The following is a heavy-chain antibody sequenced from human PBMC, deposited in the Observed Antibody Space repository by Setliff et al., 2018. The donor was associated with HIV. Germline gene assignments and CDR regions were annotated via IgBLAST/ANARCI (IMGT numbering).Heavy chain of an antibody. V-gene: IGHV3-23*01. D-gene: IGHD2-15*01. Sequence: GGSLRLSCAASGFTFSRYGMNWVRQAPGKGLEWVSIVGGDGTTYYADSVKGRFTISRDNSKNTVYLQMNSLRAEDTAVYYCARDRIDIISDEPRDAFDIWGQGTMVTVSS. CDR2: VGGDGTT. CDR3: ARDRIDIISDEPRDAFDI. CDR1: GFTFSRYG. J-gene: IGHJ3*02.